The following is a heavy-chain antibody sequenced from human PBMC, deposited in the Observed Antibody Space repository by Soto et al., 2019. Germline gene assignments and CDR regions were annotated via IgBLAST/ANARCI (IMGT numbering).Heavy chain of an antibody. J-gene: IGHJ3*02. V-gene: IGHV4-39*01. CDR3: ARPPVGGSRRDAFDI. Sequence: QLQLQESGPGLVKPSETLSLTCTVSGGSISSSSYYWGWIRQPPGKGLEWIGSIYYSGSTYYNPSLKSRVTIPVDTSKNQSSLKLSSATAADTAVYYCARPPVGGSRRDAFDIWGQGTMVTVSS. CDR1: GGSISSSSYY. D-gene: IGHD1-26*01. CDR2: IYYSGST.